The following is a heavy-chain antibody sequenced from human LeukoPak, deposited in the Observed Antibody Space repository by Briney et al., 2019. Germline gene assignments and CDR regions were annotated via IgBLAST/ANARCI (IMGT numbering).Heavy chain of an antibody. Sequence: GESLKISCKGSGYSFTSYWIGWVRQLPGKGLEWMGIIYPGDSDTRYSPSFQGHVTISVDKSISTAYLRWSSLKASDTATYYCAREDSGGWRYFDSWGQGTLVTVFS. D-gene: IGHD6-19*01. J-gene: IGHJ4*02. CDR1: GYSFTSYW. CDR2: IYPGDSDT. CDR3: AREDSGGWRYFDS. V-gene: IGHV5-51*01.